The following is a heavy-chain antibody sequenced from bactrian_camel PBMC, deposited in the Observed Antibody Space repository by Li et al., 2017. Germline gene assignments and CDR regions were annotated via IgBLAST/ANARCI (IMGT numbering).Heavy chain of an antibody. J-gene: IGHJ6*01. Sequence: VQLVESGGGLVQPGGSLRLSCAASGFQFSDYPMSWVRQAPGKDLEWIAQIAYDGWVSRYNDPAKGRFTISRDNAKNTLYLQMNSLKPEDTAEYYCVRDALSGSWPNFGYWGQGTQVTVS. D-gene: IGHD2*01. CDR2: IAYDGWVS. CDR3: VRDALSGSWPNFGY. V-gene: IGHV3S42*01. CDR1: GFQFSDYP.